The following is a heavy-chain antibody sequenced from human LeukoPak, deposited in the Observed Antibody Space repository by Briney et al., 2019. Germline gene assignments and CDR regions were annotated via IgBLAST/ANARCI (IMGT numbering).Heavy chain of an antibody. CDR1: GFTFSSYA. V-gene: IGHV3-30*04. Sequence: GGSLRLSCAASGFTFSSYAMHWVRQAPGKGLEWVAGISYDGSNKYYADSVKGRFTISRDNSKNTLYLQMNSLRAEDTAVYYCAREQQQLVHGDAFDIWGQGTMVTVSS. CDR2: ISYDGSNK. CDR3: AREQQQLVHGDAFDI. J-gene: IGHJ3*02. D-gene: IGHD6-13*01.